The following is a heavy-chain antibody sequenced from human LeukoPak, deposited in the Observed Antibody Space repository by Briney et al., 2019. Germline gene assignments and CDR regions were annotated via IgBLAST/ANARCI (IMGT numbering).Heavy chain of an antibody. V-gene: IGHV4-31*11. CDR2: IYYSGST. CDR1: GGSFSGYY. CDR3: SRVGEGYDSSGYYYSNGMDV. D-gene: IGHD3-22*01. Sequence: SETLSLTCAVYGGSFSGYYWSWIRQHPGKGLEWIGYIYYSGSTYYNPSLKSRVTISVDTSKNQFSLKLSSVTAADTAVYYCSRVGEGYDSSGYYYSNGMDVWGQGTTVTVSS. J-gene: IGHJ6*02.